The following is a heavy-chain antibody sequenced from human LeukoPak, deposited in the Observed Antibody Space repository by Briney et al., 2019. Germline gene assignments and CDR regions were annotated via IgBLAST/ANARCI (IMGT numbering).Heavy chain of an antibody. V-gene: IGHV3-30*04. Sequence: PGRSLRLSCAASGFTFSNYAMHWVRQAPGKGLEWVTILSYDGSQTYYADSVKGRFTISRDNSKNTRFLQMNSLRAEDTAIYYCARVGRAYDFWDYLDYWGQGTPVTVSS. J-gene: IGHJ4*02. CDR2: LSYDGSQT. CDR1: GFTFSNYA. CDR3: ARVGRAYDFWDYLDY. D-gene: IGHD3-3*01.